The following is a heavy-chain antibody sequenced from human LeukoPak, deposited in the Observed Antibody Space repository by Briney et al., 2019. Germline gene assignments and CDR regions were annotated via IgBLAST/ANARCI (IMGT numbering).Heavy chain of an antibody. CDR2: TYSIGST. J-gene: IGHJ6*04. D-gene: IGHD3-9*01. V-gene: IGHV4-59*01. CDR3: AGRWWDVLRNSRQDSYFDLDV. CDR1: EGSINSYY. Sequence: SETLSLTCTVSEGSINSYYWSWIRQPPGKGLEWIGSTYSIGSTNYNPSLESRVTISVDTSKSQFSLNLTSVTAADTAVYYCAGRWWDVLRNSRQDSYFDLDVWARGTTVTVSS.